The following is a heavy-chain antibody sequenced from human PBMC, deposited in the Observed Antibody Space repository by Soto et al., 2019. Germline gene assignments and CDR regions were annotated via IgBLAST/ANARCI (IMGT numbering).Heavy chain of an antibody. CDR1: GFSFSGYA. J-gene: IGHJ4*02. Sequence: GGSLRLSCAASGFSFSGYAMHWVRQAPGKGLEWVAVISYDGNTEYYADSVKGRFTISRDNSKNTLYLQMNSLRAEDTAVYYWARAYCGGGSCNENPRYYFDCWGQGTLVTVSS. CDR2: ISYDGNTE. CDR3: ARAYCGGGSCNENPRYYFDC. V-gene: IGHV3-30-3*01. D-gene: IGHD2-15*01.